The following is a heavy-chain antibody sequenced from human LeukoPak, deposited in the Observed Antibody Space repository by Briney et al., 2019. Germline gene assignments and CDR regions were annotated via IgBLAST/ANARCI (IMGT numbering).Heavy chain of an antibody. CDR2: IYYSGST. V-gene: IGHV4-31*03. CDR1: GGSISSGGYY. J-gene: IGHJ3*02. CDR3: ARDYDDFWSGYYTPGAFDI. Sequence: TLSLTCTVSGGSISSGGYYWSWIRQHPGKGLEWIGYIYYSGSTYYNPSLKSRVTISVDTSKNQFSLKLSSVTAADTAVYYCARDYDDFWSGYYTPGAFDIWGQGTMVTVSS. D-gene: IGHD3-3*01.